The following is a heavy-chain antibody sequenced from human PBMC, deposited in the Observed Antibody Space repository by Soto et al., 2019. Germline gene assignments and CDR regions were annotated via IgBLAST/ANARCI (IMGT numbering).Heavy chain of an antibody. D-gene: IGHD3-22*01. CDR3: ARDRGDNSGYPILAF. CDR2: IRGSGDTT. V-gene: IGHV3-23*01. CDR1: GLSIGSSA. Sequence: EVQLLESGGGLVQPGGSLRLSCAASGLSIGSSAMSWVRQAPGKGLEWVSMIRGSGDTTYYADSVEGRFTISRDRSKNTPYLQMNSLRVEETAVYYCARDRGDNSGYPILAFWGQGALVTVSS. J-gene: IGHJ4*02.